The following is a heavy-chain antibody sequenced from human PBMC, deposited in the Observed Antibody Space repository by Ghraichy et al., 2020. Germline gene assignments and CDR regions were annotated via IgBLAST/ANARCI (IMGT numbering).Heavy chain of an antibody. CDR3: ARALNYVGFDY. D-gene: IGHD1-7*01. CDR2: VYYDGST. V-gene: IGHV4-30-2*01. Sequence: SETLSLTCAVSGGAISSSAYSWTWVRQPPEKGLEWIAYVYYDGSTYYNPSLKSRVTISLDNSKNQFSLELTSVTAADTAVEYGARALNYVGFDYWGQGTLVTVSS. CDR1: GGAISSSAYS. J-gene: IGHJ4*02.